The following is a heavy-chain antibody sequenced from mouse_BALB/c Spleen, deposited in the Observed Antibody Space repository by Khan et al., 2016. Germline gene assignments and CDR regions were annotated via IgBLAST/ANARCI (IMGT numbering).Heavy chain of an antibody. CDR1: GYTFTNYG. CDR2: INTYTGEP. D-gene: IGHD1-1*01. J-gene: IGHJ3*01. CDR3: ARPDYGSSRGFAY. Sequence: QIQLVQSGPELKKPGETVRISCKASGYTFTNYGMNWVKQAPGKGLKWMGWINTYTGEPTYADDFKGRFAFSLETSASTAYLKLNNLKNEDTATYYCARPDYGSSRGFAYWGQGTLVTVSA. V-gene: IGHV9-3-1*01.